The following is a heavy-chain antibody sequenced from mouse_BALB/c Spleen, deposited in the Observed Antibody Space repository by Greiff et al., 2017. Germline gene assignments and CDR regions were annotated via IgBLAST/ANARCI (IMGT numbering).Heavy chain of an antibody. J-gene: IGHJ1*01. V-gene: IGHV5-6-5*01. Sequence: EVKVEESGGGLVKPGGSLKLSCAASGFTFSSYAMSWVRQTPEKRLEWVASISSGGSTYYPDSVKGRFTISRDNARNILYLQMSSLRSEDTAMYYCARPDGYYENWYFDVWGAGTTVTVSS. D-gene: IGHD2-3*01. CDR2: ISSGGST. CDR1: GFTFSSYA. CDR3: ARPDGYYENWYFDV.